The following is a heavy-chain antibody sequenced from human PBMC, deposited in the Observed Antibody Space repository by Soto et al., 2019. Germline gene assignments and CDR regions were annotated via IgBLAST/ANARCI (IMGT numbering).Heavy chain of an antibody. CDR1: GGSISSGGYY. J-gene: IGHJ6*02. V-gene: IGHV4-31*03. CDR3: ARGEEWRSNYSPVLYGMDV. Sequence: SETLSLTCTVSGGSISSGGYYWSWIRQHPGKGLEWIGYIYYSGSTYYNPSLKSRVTISVDTSKNQFSLKLSSVTAADTAVYYCARGEEWRSNYSPVLYGMDVWGQGTTVTVSS. CDR2: IYYSGST. D-gene: IGHD4-4*01.